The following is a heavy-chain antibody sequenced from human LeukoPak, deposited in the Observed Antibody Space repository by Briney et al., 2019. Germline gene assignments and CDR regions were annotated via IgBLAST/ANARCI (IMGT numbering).Heavy chain of an antibody. D-gene: IGHD1-26*01. V-gene: IGHV1-18*01. CDR3: ARGQSGSYLSPSDY. CDR2: ISAYTGNT. CDR1: GCTFTTYG. Sequence: ASVKVSCKASGCTFTTYGVSWVRQAPGQGLEWMGWISAYTGNTNYAQKLQGRVTMTTDTPTSTAYMELRSLRSDDTAVYYCARGQSGSYLSPSDYWGQGTLVTVSS. J-gene: IGHJ4*02.